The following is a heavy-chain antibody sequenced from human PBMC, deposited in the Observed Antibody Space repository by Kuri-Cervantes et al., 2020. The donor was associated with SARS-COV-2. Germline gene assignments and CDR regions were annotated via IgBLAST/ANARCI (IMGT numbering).Heavy chain of an antibody. Sequence: GSLRLSCTVSGGSTSSYYWSWIRQPPGKGLEWIGYIYYSGSTNYNPSLKSRVTISVDTSKNQFSLKLSSVTAADTAVYYCALGYCSSTSCHPFDYWGQGTLVTVSS. D-gene: IGHD2-2*01. J-gene: IGHJ4*02. CDR3: ALGYCSSTSCHPFDY. V-gene: IGHV4-59*12. CDR2: IYYSGST. CDR1: GGSTSSYY.